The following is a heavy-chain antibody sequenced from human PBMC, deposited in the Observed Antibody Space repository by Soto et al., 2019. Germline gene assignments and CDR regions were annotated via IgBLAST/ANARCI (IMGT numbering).Heavy chain of an antibody. D-gene: IGHD2-8*01. CDR1: GFTFSNYW. CDR3: ESAAWCTSAYCYRFDY. CDR2: IKQDGSEK. V-gene: IGHV3-7*01. J-gene: IGHJ4*02. Sequence: PGGSLRLSCTASGFTFSNYWVNWVRQAPGKGLEWVANIKQDGSEKYYVDSVKGRFTISRDNAKYSVYLQMNSLRAEDTAVYYCESAAWCTSAYCYRFDYWGQGTLVTVSS.